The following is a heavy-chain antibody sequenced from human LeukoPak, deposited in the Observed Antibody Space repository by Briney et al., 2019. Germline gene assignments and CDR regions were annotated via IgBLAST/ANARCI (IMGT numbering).Heavy chain of an antibody. J-gene: IGHJ4*02. CDR3: AKDPALYSYGYGSFDY. Sequence: LPGGSLRLSCAASGFTFSSYSMNWVRQAPGKGLEWVSYISSSSSTIYYADTVKGRFTISRDNAKNSLYLQMNSLRAEDTAVYYCAKDPALYSYGYGSFDYWGQGTLVTVSS. CDR1: GFTFSSYS. D-gene: IGHD5-18*01. V-gene: IGHV3-48*04. CDR2: ISSSSSTI.